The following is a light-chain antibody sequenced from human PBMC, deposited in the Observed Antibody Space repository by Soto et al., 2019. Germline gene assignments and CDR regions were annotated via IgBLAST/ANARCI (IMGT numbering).Light chain of an antibody. J-gene: IGLJ1*01. CDR1: SSDVGGYNY. CDR3: SSYTTSNTRQIV. Sequence: QSALTQPASVSRSPGQSITIPCTGTSSDVGGYNYVSWYQHHPGKAPKLMIYDVSNRPSGVSNRFSGSTSGNTASLTISGLQPEDEDDYYCSSYTTSNTRQIVFGTGTKVTVL. V-gene: IGLV2-14*03. CDR2: DVS.